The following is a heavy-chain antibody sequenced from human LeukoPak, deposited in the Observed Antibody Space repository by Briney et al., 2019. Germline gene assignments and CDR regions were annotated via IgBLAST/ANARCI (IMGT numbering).Heavy chain of an antibody. D-gene: IGHD5-24*01. J-gene: IGHJ4*02. CDR3: AREDGYNYSGFDY. CDR2: INPNSGGT. Sequence: ASVKVSCKASGYTFTGYYMHWVRQAPGQGLEWMGWINPNSGGTNYAQKFQGRVTMTRDTSISTAYMELSRLRSDDTAVYYCAREDGYNYSGFDYWGQGTLVTVSS. V-gene: IGHV1-2*02. CDR1: GYTFTGYY.